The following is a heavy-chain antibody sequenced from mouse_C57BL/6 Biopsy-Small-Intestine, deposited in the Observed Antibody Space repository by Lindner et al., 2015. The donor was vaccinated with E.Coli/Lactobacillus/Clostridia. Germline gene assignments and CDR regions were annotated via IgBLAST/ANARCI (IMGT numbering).Heavy chain of an antibody. D-gene: IGHD1-1*01. CDR2: INPNYGTT. CDR1: GYSFTDYN. CDR3: AREGLIITTVVPDYFDY. J-gene: IGHJ2*01. Sequence: VQLQESGPELVKPGASVKISCKASGYSFTDYNMNWVKQSNEKSLEWIGVINPNYGTTSYNQKFKGKATLTVDQSSSTAYMQLNSLTSEDSAVYYCAREGLIITTVVPDYFDYWGQGTTLTVSS. V-gene: IGHV1-39*01.